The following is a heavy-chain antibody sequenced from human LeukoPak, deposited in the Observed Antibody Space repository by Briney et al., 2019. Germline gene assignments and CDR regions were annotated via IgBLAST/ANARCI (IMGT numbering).Heavy chain of an antibody. CDR1: GFTVSSYA. V-gene: IGHV3-23*01. CDR3: AREWRFSSSWYQYYFDD. D-gene: IGHD6-13*01. CDR2: ISGSGGSK. J-gene: IGHJ4*02. Sequence: GGSLRLSCAASGFTVSSYAMSWVRQAPGKGLEWISAISGSGGSKYYADSVKGRFTISRDTPTNTLYLQLNSLRVDDTAVYFCAREWRFSSSWYQYYFDDWGQGTLVTVSS.